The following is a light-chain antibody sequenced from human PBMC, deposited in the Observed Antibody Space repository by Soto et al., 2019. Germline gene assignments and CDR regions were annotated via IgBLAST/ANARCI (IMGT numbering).Light chain of an antibody. CDR1: SSNIGNNY. J-gene: IGLJ2*01. CDR2: DNN. V-gene: IGLV1-51*01. Sequence: SVLTQPPSVSAAPGQRVTISCSGSSSNIGNNYVSWYQQLPGTAPKLLIYDNNKRPSGIPDRFSGSKSGTSATLGITGLQTGDDADYYCGTWDSGLSAVVFGGGTKLTVL. CDR3: GTWDSGLSAVV.